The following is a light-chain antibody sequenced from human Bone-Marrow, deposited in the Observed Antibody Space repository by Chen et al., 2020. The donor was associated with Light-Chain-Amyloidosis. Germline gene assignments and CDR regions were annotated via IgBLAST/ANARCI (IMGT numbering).Light chain of an antibody. J-gene: IGKJ1*01. V-gene: IGKV2-28*01. Sequence: DIVLTQTPRSLPVTPGEPASISCRSSQSLQHRNGYTSLVWYLQKPGQSPQLLIYLVSNRASGVPDRFSGSGSGTDFTLKISRVEPEDVGVYYCMQTVQSTWTFGQGTKVEIK. CDR2: LVS. CDR1: QSLQHRNGYTS. CDR3: MQTVQSTWT.